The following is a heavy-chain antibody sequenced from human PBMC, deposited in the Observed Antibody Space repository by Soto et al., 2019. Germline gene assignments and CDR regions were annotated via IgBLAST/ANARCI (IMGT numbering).Heavy chain of an antibody. CDR2: INSGGTNI. V-gene: IGHV3-48*03. CDR3: ARDKGADTGAIDN. J-gene: IGHJ4*02. CDR1: GFTFSSYA. Sequence: EVQLLESGGGLVQPGGSLRLSCAASGFTFSSYAMSWVRQAPGKGLEWVSYINSGGTNIYYADSVKGRFTISRDNAKNSLHLQMNSLRAEDTAVYYCARDKGADTGAIDNWGQGILVTVSS. D-gene: IGHD6-19*01.